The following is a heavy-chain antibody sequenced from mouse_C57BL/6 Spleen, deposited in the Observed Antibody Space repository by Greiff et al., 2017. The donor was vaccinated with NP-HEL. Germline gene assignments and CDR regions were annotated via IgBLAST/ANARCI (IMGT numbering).Heavy chain of an antibody. CDR2: ISNGGGST. CDR3: ARRIYYDYGGFAY. CDR1: GFTFSDYY. Sequence: VMLVESGGGLVQPGGSLKLSCAASGFTFSDYYMYWVRQTPEKRLEWVAYISNGGGSTYYPDTVKGRFTISRDNAKNTLYLQMSRLKSEDTAMYYCARRIYYDYGGFAYWGQGTLVTVSA. D-gene: IGHD2-4*01. J-gene: IGHJ3*01. V-gene: IGHV5-12*01.